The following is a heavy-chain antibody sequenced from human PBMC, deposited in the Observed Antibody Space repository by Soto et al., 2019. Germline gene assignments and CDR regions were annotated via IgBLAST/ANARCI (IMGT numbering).Heavy chain of an antibody. D-gene: IGHD2-21*01. CDR3: AKVPTERYIVVHYYYGMDV. V-gene: IGHV3-30*18. Sequence: GGSLRLSCAASGFTFSSYGMHWVRQAPGKGLEWVAVISYDGSNKYYADSVKGRFTTSRDNSKNTLYLQMNSLRAEDTAVYYCAKVPTERYIVVHYYYGMDVWGQGTTVTVSS. CDR1: GFTFSSYG. J-gene: IGHJ6*02. CDR2: ISYDGSNK.